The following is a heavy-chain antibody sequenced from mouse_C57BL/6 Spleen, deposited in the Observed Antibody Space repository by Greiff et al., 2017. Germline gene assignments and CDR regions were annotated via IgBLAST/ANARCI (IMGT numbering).Heavy chain of an antibody. D-gene: IGHD2-3*01. V-gene: IGHV1-54*01. Sequence: QVQLQQSGAELVRPGTSVKVSCKASGYAFTNYLIEWVKQRPGQGLEWIGVINPGSGGTNYNEKFKGKATLTADKSSSTAYMQLSSLTSEDSAVYFCARVDGYFYWYFDVWGTGTTVTVSS. CDR3: ARVDGYFYWYFDV. CDR1: GYAFTNYL. J-gene: IGHJ1*03. CDR2: INPGSGGT.